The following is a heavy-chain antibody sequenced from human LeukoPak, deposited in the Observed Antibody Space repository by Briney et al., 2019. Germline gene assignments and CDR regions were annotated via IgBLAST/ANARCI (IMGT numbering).Heavy chain of an antibody. J-gene: IGHJ4*02. CDR3: TRDAGRREDY. Sequence: GGSLRLSCAASGFTFSSYWMSWVRQAPGKGLEWVANIKQDGSESYYVDSLKGRFTISRDNAKNSLYLQMSSLRVEDTAVYYCTRDAGRREDYWGQGTLVTVSS. CDR1: GFTFSSYW. V-gene: IGHV3-7*01. CDR2: IKQDGSES. D-gene: IGHD1-26*01.